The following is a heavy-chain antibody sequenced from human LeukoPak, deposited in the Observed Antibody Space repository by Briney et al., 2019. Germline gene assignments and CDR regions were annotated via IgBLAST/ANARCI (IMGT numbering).Heavy chain of an antibody. D-gene: IGHD3-22*01. Sequence: PSETLSLTCAVYGGSFSGYYWSWIRQPPGKGLGWIGSIYYSGRTYYNPSLKSRVTISVDTSKNQFSLKLSSVTAADAAVYYCARQATYYYDSSGYYRFDYWGQGTLVTVSS. CDR3: ARQATYYYDSSGYYRFDY. J-gene: IGHJ4*02. CDR1: GGSFSGYY. V-gene: IGHV4-34*01. CDR2: IYYSGRT.